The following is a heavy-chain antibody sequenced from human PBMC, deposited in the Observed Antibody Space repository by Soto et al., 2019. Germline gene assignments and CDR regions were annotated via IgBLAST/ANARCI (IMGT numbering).Heavy chain of an antibody. CDR1: GYSFTSYW. V-gene: IGHV5-51*01. D-gene: IGHD6-19*01. J-gene: IGHJ4*02. CDR2: IYPGDSDT. Sequence: GESLKISCKGSGYSFTSYWIGWVRQIPGKGLEWIGIIYPGDSDTRYSPSFQGQVTISADKSISTAYLQWSSLKASDTAMYYCARARCIAVAGTGIPCQYYFDYWGQGTLVTVSS. CDR3: ARARCIAVAGTGIPCQYYFDY.